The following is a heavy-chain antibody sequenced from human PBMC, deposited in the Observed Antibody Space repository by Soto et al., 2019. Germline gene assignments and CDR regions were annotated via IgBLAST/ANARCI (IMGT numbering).Heavy chain of an antibody. CDR1: GFTFSSYA. D-gene: IGHD3-10*01. V-gene: IGHV3-23*01. J-gene: IGHJ3*02. CDR3: AKDDRAFRVRGVIHHAFDI. Sequence: GGSLRLSCAASGFTFSSYAMSWVRQAPGKGLEWVSAISGSGGSTYYADSVKGRFTISRDNSKNTLYLQMNSLRAEDTAVYYCAKDDRAFRVRGVIHHAFDIWGQGTMVTVSS. CDR2: ISGSGGST.